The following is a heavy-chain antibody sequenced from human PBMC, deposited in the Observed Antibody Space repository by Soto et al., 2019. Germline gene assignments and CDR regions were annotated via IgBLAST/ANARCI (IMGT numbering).Heavy chain of an antibody. D-gene: IGHD6-19*01. CDR2: IYYSGTT. Sequence: SETLSLTCAVSGYSISSSNWWGWIRQPPGKGLEWIGYIYYSGTTYYNPSLKSRVTMSVDTSKNQFSLKLTSVTAVDTAVYYCARDSSGLRGVGWFDPWGQGTLVTVSS. CDR3: ARDSSGLRGVGWFDP. CDR1: GYSISSSNW. J-gene: IGHJ5*02. V-gene: IGHV4-28*03.